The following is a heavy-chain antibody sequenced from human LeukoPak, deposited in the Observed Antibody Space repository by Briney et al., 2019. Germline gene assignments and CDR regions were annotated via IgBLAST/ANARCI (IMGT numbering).Heavy chain of an antibody. CDR2: IFSGGST. CDR3: ARVGYYYDSSGYYYAFDI. V-gene: IGHV3-53*01. CDR1: GFTFSSYA. Sequence: GGSLRLSCAASGFTFSSYAMSWVRQAPGKGLEWVSIIFSGGSTYYADSVKGRFTITRDNSKNTLYLQMNSLRAEDTAVYYCARVGYYYDSSGYYYAFDIWGQGTMVTVSS. D-gene: IGHD3-22*01. J-gene: IGHJ3*02.